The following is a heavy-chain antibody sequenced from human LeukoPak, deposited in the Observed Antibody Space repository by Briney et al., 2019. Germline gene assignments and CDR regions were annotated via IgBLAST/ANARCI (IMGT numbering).Heavy chain of an antibody. CDR3: ARGRGSSWPYYYYYYYMDV. Sequence: PGGSLRLSCAASGFTVSSNYMSWVRQAPGKGLEWVSVIYSGGSTYYADSVKGRFTISRDNSKSTLYIQMNSLRAEDTAVYYCARGRGSSWPYYYYYYYMDVWGKGTTVTVSS. D-gene: IGHD6-13*01. V-gene: IGHV3-53*01. CDR2: IYSGGST. CDR1: GFTVSSNY. J-gene: IGHJ6*03.